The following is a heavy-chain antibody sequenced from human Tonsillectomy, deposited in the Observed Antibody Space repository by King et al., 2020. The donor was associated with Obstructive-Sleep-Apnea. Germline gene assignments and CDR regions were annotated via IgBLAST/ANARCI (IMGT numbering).Heavy chain of an antibody. CDR3: VHRWGLASNRPVYFDH. J-gene: IGHJ4*02. D-gene: IGHD1-14*01. CDR1: GFTFSDYW. V-gene: IGHV3-7*03. Sequence: VQLVESGGNLVQPGGSLRLSCEASGFTFSDYWMSWVRQAPGKGPEWVANIRQDGGEKNYLDSVRGRFTISRDNAKKSLYLQMNSLRAEDTAVYYCVHRWGLASNRPVYFDHWGLGALVTVSS. CDR2: IRQDGGEK.